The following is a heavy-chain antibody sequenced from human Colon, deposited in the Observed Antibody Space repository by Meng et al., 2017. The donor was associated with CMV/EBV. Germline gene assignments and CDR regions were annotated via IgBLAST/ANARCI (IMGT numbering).Heavy chain of an antibody. CDR3: ARTSLKASVTTSGFDP. V-gene: IGHV4-30-4*08. D-gene: IGHD4-17*01. CDR1: GGSINSGDYY. Sequence: CTVSGGSINSGDYYWGWFRQPPGQGLECLGYIYFSGRTYYNPSLKSRLDISIGTSKTQFSLRLSSVTAADTAVYYCARTSLKASVTTSGFDPWGQGTLVTVSS. CDR2: IYFSGRT. J-gene: IGHJ5*02.